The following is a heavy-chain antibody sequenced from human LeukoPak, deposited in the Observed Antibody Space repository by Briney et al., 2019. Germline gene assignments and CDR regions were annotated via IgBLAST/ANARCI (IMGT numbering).Heavy chain of an antibody. CDR1: GGSFSGYY. CDR3: ARGLPVWFGEAYYAFDI. Sequence: PSETLSLTCAVCGGSFSGYYWSWIRQPPGKGLEWIGEINHSGSTNYNPSLKSRVTISVDTSKNQFSLKLSSVTAADTAVYYCARGLPVWFGEAYYAFDIWGQGTMVTVSS. V-gene: IGHV4-34*01. D-gene: IGHD3-10*01. J-gene: IGHJ3*02. CDR2: INHSGST.